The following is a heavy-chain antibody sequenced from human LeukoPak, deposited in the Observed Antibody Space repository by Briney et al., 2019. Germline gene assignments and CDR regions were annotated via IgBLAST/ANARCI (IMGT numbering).Heavy chain of an antibody. CDR2: FDPEDGET. Sequence: ASVKVSCKVSGYTLTELSMHWARQAPGKGLEWMGGFDPEDGETIYAQKFQGRVTMTEDTSKDTAYMELSSMRSEDTAVYYCATGVDTAMFPFDYWGQGTLVTVSS. J-gene: IGHJ4*02. V-gene: IGHV1-24*01. CDR1: GYTLTELS. CDR3: ATGVDTAMFPFDY. D-gene: IGHD5-18*01.